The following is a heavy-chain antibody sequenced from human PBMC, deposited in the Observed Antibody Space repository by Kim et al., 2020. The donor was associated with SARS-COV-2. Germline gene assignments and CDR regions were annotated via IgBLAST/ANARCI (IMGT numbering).Heavy chain of an antibody. D-gene: IGHD5-12*01. CDR1: GYSFSDYT. CDR3: TRGIRGYSLGGY. CDR2: INTNTGKP. V-gene: IGHV7-4-1*02. Sequence: ASVKVSCKASGYSFSDYTINWVRQAPGQGLEWMGWINTNTGKPTYTQGFPGRFVFSLDTSVSTAYLQINSLKAEDSAVYFCTRGIRGYSLGGYWGQGTLVTVSS. J-gene: IGHJ4*02.